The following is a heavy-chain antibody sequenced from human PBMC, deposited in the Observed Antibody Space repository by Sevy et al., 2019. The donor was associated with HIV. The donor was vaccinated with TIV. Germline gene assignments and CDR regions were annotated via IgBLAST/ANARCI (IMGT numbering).Heavy chain of an antibody. D-gene: IGHD3-22*01. CDR1: GFTFSRFG. CDR2: IWSDGAYQ. J-gene: IGHJ4*02. V-gene: IGHV3-33*01. Sequence: GGSLRLSCVASGFTFSRFGMHWVRQAPGKGMEWVAIIWSDGAYQYHGDSVKGRFTISRDNSKNTLYLQMNNVRVEDTAVYYCARGGYYYDNAAYYALDSWGQGTLVTVSS. CDR3: ARGGYYYDNAAYYALDS.